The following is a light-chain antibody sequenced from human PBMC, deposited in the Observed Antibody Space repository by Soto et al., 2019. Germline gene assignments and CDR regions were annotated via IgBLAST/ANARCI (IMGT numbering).Light chain of an antibody. V-gene: IGKV3-20*01. CDR1: QFVSSSY. CDR2: GAS. J-gene: IGKJ3*01. CDR3: QQYERSSFT. Sequence: EIVLTQSPATLSLSPGDRATLSCRASQFVSSSYLAWYQQRSGQPPRLLIYGASSRATDIPDRFTGSGSGTDFTLTISRLEPEDFAVYYCQQYERSSFTFGPGTKVDI.